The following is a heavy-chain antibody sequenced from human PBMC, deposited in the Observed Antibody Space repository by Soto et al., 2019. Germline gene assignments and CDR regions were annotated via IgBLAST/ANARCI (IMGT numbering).Heavy chain of an antibody. D-gene: IGHD3-16*01. Sequence: QGQLQQWGTKLSKPSETLSLTCAVYGGSFSGYYWSWIRQPPGKGLEWIGEIDRSGGTNYNASLKSPVTISADTSNNQFSRKLSSVTAADPGIYYWARGSLGGAANWGQGTLVTVSS. J-gene: IGHJ4*02. CDR2: IDRSGGT. CDR3: ARGSLGGAAN. V-gene: IGHV4-34*01. CDR1: GGSFSGYY.